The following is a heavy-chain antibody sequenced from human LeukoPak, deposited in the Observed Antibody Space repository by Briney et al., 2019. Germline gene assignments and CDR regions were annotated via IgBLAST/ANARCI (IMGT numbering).Heavy chain of an antibody. D-gene: IGHD6-13*01. CDR3: TRLGSAGVIPLRIDY. CDR2: IRSKAYGGTT. Sequence: GSLRLSCTASGFTFGDYGMSWVRQAPGKGLEWVGFIRSKAYGGTTEYAASVKGRFTISRDDSESIAYLQMNSLKTEDTAVYYCTRLGSAGVIPLRIDYWGQGTLVTVSS. J-gene: IGHJ4*02. CDR1: GFTFGDYG. V-gene: IGHV3-49*04.